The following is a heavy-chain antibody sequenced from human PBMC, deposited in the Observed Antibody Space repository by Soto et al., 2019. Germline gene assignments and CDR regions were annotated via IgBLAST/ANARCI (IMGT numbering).Heavy chain of an antibody. J-gene: IGHJ5*02. CDR2: IYYSGST. CDR1: GGSISSGGYY. D-gene: IGHD2-15*01. V-gene: IGHV4-31*03. CDR3: ARGTYCSGGSCDWFDP. Sequence: SETLSLTCTVSGGSISSGGYYWSWIRQHPGKGLEWIGYIYYSGSTYYNPSLKSRVTISVDTSKNQFSLKLSSVTAADTAVYYCARGTYCSGGSCDWFDPWGQGTLVTVSS.